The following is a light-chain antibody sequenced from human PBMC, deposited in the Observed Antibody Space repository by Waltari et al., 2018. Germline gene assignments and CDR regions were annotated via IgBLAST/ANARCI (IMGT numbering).Light chain of an antibody. CDR1: QSISSW. Sequence: TCRASQSISSWLAWYQHKPGKAPKLLIYKASSLESGVPSRFSGSGSGTEFTLTISSLQPDDFATYYCQQYNSYPWTFCQGTKVEIK. V-gene: IGKV1-5*03. CDR3: QQYNSYPWT. CDR2: KAS. J-gene: IGKJ1*01.